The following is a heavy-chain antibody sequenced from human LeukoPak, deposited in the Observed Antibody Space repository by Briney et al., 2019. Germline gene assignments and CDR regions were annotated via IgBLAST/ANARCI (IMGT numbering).Heavy chain of an antibody. CDR1: GGSISSYY. V-gene: IGHV4-59*01. CDR3: ARGPGGGVFGVVSRSQYFDY. D-gene: IGHD3-3*01. J-gene: IGHJ4*02. CDR2: IYYSGST. Sequence: SETLSLTCTVSGGSISSYYWSWIRQPPGKGLEWIGYIYYSGSTNYNPSLKSRVTISVDTSKNQYSLKLSSVTAEDTAVYYCARGPGGGVFGVVSRSQYFDYWGQGTLVTVSS.